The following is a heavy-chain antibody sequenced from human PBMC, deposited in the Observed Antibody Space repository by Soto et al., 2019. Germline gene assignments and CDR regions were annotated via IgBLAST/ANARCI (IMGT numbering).Heavy chain of an antibody. V-gene: IGHV4-31*01. D-gene: IGHD7-27*01. Sequence: QVQLQESGPGLVKPSQTLSLTCSVSGDSLTSPGYYWSWVRQYPGRGLEWIGYISYSGTTYSSPSLKSPLTISLDTSKNQFSVSLTSVTAADTAVYFCARANGGSVDFDTYYFDYWGRGTLVTVSS. CDR1: GDSLTSPGYY. CDR3: ARANGGSVDFDTYYFDY. CDR2: ISYSGTT. J-gene: IGHJ4*02.